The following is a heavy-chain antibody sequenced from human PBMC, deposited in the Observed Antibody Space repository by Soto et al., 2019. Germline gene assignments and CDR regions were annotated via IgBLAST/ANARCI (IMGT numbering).Heavy chain of an antibody. CDR3: AKTAAAGRSNYYYYYMDV. D-gene: IGHD6-13*01. V-gene: IGHV5-51*01. J-gene: IGHJ6*03. Sequence: GESLKISCKGSGYSFTSYWIGWVRQMPGKGLEWMGIIYPGDSDTRYSPSFQGQVTISADKSISTAYLQWSSLKASDTAMYYCAKTAAAGRSNYYYYYMDVWGKGTTVTVSS. CDR2: IYPGDSDT. CDR1: GYSFTSYW.